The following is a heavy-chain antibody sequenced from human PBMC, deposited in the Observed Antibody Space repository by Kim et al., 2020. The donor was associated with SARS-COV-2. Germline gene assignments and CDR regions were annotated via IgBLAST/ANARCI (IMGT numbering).Heavy chain of an antibody. V-gene: IGHV4-39*07. CDR3: ARGGVTTVTTFDY. J-gene: IGHJ4*02. D-gene: IGHD4-17*01. CDR1: GGSISSSSYY. Sequence: SETLSLTCTVSGGSISSSSYYWGWIRQPPGKGLEWIGSIYYSGSTYYNPSLKSRVTISVDTSKNQFSLKLSSVTAADTAVYYCARGGVTTVTTFDYWGQGTLVTVSS. CDR2: IYYSGST.